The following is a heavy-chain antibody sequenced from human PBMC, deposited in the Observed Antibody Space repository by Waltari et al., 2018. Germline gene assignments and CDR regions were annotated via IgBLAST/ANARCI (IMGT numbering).Heavy chain of an antibody. CDR1: GFTFSGST. V-gene: IGHV3-73*01. D-gene: IGHD6-13*01. CDR3: TGGAVTGTDF. Sequence: EVQVVESGGGLVQPGGSLKLSCATSGFTFSGSTIHWVRQTSGKGLEWIGLSRNKPNNYATRYTASVEGRFTISRDDSENTAYLQMSSLMTEDTAVYYCTGGAVTGTDFWGQGTLVTVSS. CDR2: SRNKPNNYAT. J-gene: IGHJ4*02.